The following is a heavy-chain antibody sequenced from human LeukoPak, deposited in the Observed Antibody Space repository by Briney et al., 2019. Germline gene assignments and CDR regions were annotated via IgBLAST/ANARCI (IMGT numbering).Heavy chain of an antibody. CDR1: GDTFSTNV. D-gene: IGHD2-2*01. V-gene: IGHV1-69*05. CDR3: ARGGGPYASTGFFAGPYDY. CDR2: LISLFGTA. Sequence: GASVKVSCKSSGDTFSTNVISWVRQAPGQGLEWMGGLISLFGTAHYAQKLQGRVTITTDESTSTAYMVLSSLRSDDTAVYYCARGGGPYASTGFFAGPYDYWGQGTLVSVSS. J-gene: IGHJ4*02.